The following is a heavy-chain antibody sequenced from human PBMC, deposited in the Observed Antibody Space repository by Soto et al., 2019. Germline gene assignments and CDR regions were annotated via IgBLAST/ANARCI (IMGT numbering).Heavy chain of an antibody. Sequence: PGGSLRLSCAASGFTFSSYSMNLVRQSPGKGLEWVSSISSSSSYIYYADSVKGRFTISRDNAKNSLYLQMNSLRAEDTAVYYYARDKEQLASFYGMDVWGQGTTVTVSS. CDR1: GFTFSSYS. CDR2: ISSSSSYI. V-gene: IGHV3-21*01. D-gene: IGHD6-6*01. J-gene: IGHJ6*02. CDR3: ARDKEQLASFYGMDV.